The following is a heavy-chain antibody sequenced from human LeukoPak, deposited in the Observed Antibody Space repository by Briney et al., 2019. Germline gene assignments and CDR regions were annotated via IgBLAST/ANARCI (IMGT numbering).Heavy chain of an antibody. J-gene: IGHJ6*02. CDR1: GGPISSSSYY. CDR2: IYYSGGT. V-gene: IGHV4-39*01. CDR3: ASRLGSGMDV. Sequence: PSETLSLTCTVSGGPISSSSYYWGWIRPPPGKGLEWIGSIYYSGGTYYNPSLKSRVTISVDTSKNQFSLKLSSVTAADTAVYYCASRLGSGMDVWGQGTTVTVSS. D-gene: IGHD3-3*01.